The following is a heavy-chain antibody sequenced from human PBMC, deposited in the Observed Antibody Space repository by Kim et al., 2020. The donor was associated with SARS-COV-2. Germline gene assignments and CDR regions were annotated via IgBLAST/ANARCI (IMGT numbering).Heavy chain of an antibody. J-gene: IGHJ4*02. D-gene: IGHD3-16*01. Sequence: ASVKVSCKTSGHFFTRDSIHWVRQAPGQGLEWMGGIDCGNGNTIYSQKCQGRVTFTTDTSANTAYMELSFLRSEDSAVYYCLGGFNFDCLGQGTLVTVSS. CDR2: IDCGNGNT. CDR3: LGGFNFDC. CDR1: GHFFTRDS. V-gene: IGHV1-3*01.